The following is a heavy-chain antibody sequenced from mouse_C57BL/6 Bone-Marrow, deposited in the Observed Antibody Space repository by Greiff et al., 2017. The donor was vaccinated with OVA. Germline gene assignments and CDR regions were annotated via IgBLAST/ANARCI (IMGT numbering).Heavy chain of an antibody. J-gene: IGHJ2*01. CDR3: ARGGNYYGSRGDYFDY. V-gene: IGHV5-17*01. Sequence: EVMLVESGGGLVKPGGSLKLSCAASGFTFSDYGMHWVRQAPEKGLEWVAYISSGSSTIYYADTVKGRFTISRDNAKNTLFLQMTSLRSEDTAMYYGARGGNYYGSRGDYFDYWGQGTTLTVSS. CDR1: GFTFSDYG. CDR2: ISSGSSTI. D-gene: IGHD1-1*01.